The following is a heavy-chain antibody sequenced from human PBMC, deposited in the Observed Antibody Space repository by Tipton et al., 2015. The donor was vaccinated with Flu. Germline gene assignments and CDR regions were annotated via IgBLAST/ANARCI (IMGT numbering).Heavy chain of an antibody. CDR3: AKDLEGGGAAPTD. CDR2: ISYDGYNK. D-gene: IGHD3-16*01. CDR1: GFTFSNHG. V-gene: IGHV3-30*18. J-gene: IGHJ4*02. Sequence: SLRLSYAVSGFTFSNHGMHWVRQAPGKGLEWVAVISYDGYNKNYADSVKGRFTISRDNSKNTVHLQMNSLRAEDTAVYYCAKDLEGGGAAPTDWGQGTLVTVSS.